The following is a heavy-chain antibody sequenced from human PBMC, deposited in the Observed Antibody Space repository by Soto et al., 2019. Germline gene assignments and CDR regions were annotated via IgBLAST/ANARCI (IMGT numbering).Heavy chain of an antibody. CDR1: GFTFDDYA. CDR3: AKDRYSTTGTTSWFDP. CDR2: ISWNSGSI. D-gene: IGHD1-1*01. Sequence: SLRLSCAASGFTFDDYAMHWVRKAPGKGLEWVSGISWNSGSIGYADSVKGRFTISRDNAKNSLYLQMNGLRAEDTALYYCAKDRYSTTGTTSWFDPWGQGTLVTVSS. V-gene: IGHV3-9*01. J-gene: IGHJ5*02.